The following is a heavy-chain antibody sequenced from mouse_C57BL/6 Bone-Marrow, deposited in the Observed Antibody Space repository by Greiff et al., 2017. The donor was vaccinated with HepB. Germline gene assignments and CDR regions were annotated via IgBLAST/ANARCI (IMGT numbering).Heavy chain of an antibody. CDR3: VKDSSGYGRVFDY. J-gene: IGHJ2*01. Sequence: DVMLVESGGGLVQPKGSLKLSCAASGFSFNTYAMNWVRQAPGKGLEWVARIRSKSNNYATYYADSVKDRFTISRDDSESMLYLQMNNLKTEDTAMYYCVKDSSGYGRVFDYWGQSTTLTVSS. CDR2: IRSKSNNYAT. D-gene: IGHD3-2*02. V-gene: IGHV10-1*01. CDR1: GFSFNTYA.